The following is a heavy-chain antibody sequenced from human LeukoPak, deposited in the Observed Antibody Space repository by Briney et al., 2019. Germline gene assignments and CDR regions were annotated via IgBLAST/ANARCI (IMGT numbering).Heavy chain of an antibody. J-gene: IGHJ5*02. D-gene: IGHD1-26*01. CDR1: GGSISSGGYY. CDR2: IYYSGST. V-gene: IGHV4-31*03. Sequence: PSQTLSLTCTVSGGSISSGGYYWSWIRQHPGKGLEWIGYIYYSGSTNYNPSLKSRVTISVDTSKNQFSLKLSSVTAADTAVYYCARLSVGSNWFDPWGQGTLVTVSS. CDR3: ARLSVGSNWFDP.